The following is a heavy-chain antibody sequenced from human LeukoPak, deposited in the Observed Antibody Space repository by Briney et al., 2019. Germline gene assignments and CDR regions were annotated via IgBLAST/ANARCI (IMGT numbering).Heavy chain of an antibody. Sequence: PGRSLRLSCAASGFAFDEYAMHWVRQPPGKGLEWVSAISHDGMNAYYADSVKGRFTISRDNSKKTVSLEMSSLIAADTGVYYCAKDGAQYSSGPECDPRGQGALVTVSP. CDR3: AKDGAQYSSGPECDP. D-gene: IGHD6-19*01. CDR2: ISHDGMNA. CDR1: GFAFDEYA. V-gene: IGHV3-23*01. J-gene: IGHJ5*02.